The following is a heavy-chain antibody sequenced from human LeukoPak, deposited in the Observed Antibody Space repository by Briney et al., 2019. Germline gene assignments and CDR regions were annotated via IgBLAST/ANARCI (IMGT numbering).Heavy chain of an antibody. CDR1: GYSFTSYW. Sequence: GESLKIPCKGSGYSFTSYWIGWVRQMPGKGLEWMGIIYPGDSDTRYSPSFQGQVTISADKSISTAYLQWSSLKASDTAMYYCARTLFYCSGGSCYTYDYWGQGTLVTVSS. J-gene: IGHJ4*02. D-gene: IGHD2-15*01. CDR3: ARTLFYCSGGSCYTYDY. V-gene: IGHV5-51*01. CDR2: IYPGDSDT.